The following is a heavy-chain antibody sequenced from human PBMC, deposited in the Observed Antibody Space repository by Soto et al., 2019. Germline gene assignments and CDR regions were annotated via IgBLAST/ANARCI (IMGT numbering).Heavy chain of an antibody. CDR2: IYHSGSN. CDR1: GGSICSSNW. D-gene: IGHD6-19*01. Sequence: LPFTNVVCGGSICSSNWWRWVRQPPWMVLEWIGEIYHSGSNNYNPSLESRVTRSVDKSKIQFSLKLSSVTAADTAIYYCARGGIAVRNGMDVWCQGTTV. J-gene: IGHJ6*02. CDR3: ARGGIAVRNGMDV. V-gene: IGHV4-4*02.